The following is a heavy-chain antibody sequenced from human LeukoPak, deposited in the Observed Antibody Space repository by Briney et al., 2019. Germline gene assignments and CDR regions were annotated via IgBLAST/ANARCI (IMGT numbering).Heavy chain of an antibody. V-gene: IGHV3-23*01. CDR2: ITGSGDST. D-gene: IGHD1-26*01. CDR3: AKENPVGGTNYFDY. J-gene: IGHJ4*02. Sequence: GGSLRLSCAASGFIFSTYPMSWVRQAPGKGLEWVSAITGSGDSTFYADSVKGRCTISRDNSKNTLSLQMNTLRAEDTAVYYCAKENPVGGTNYFDYWGQGTWSPSPQ. CDR1: GFIFSTYP.